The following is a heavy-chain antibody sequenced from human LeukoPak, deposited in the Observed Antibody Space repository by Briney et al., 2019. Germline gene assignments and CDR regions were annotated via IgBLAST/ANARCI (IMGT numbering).Heavy chain of an antibody. J-gene: IGHJ5*02. CDR2: ISYDGSNK. Sequence: PGRSLRLSCAASGFTFSSYGMHWVRQAPGKGLEWVAVISYDGSNKYYADSVKGRFTISRDNSKNTLYLQMGSLRAEDMAVYYCARVSDVGAFDPWGQGTLVTVSS. D-gene: IGHD1-26*01. CDR1: GFTFSSYG. CDR3: ARVSDVGAFDP. V-gene: IGHV3-30*03.